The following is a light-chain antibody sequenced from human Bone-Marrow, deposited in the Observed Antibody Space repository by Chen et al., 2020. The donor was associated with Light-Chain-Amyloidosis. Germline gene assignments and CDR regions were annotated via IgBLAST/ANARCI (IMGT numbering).Light chain of an antibody. V-gene: IGLV3-25*03. Sequence: SYQLTQPPSVSVSPGHTARLTYSGAYLPTKYAYWYQQKPGQAPVLVIHSDPERPSGISERFSGSSAGTTATLTISGVQAEDEADYHCQSADSSGTYEVIFGGGTKLTVL. CDR1: YLPTKY. CDR2: SDP. CDR3: QSADSSGTYEVI. J-gene: IGLJ2*01.